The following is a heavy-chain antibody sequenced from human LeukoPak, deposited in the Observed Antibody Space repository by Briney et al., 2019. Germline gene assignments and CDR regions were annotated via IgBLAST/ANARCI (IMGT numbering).Heavy chain of an antibody. J-gene: IGHJ4*02. V-gene: IGHV3-74*01. CDR1: GLRFSSYW. Sequence: PGGSLRLSCVVPGLRFSSYWMHWVRQVPGKGLVWVALVNPDGSTTSYADSVKGRFTISRDNAQNTLYLQMNNLRAEDTAVYYCARDTDSRNWNGLFDHWGQGTLVTVSS. D-gene: IGHD6-13*01. CDR3: ARDTDSRNWNGLFDH. CDR2: VNPDGSTT.